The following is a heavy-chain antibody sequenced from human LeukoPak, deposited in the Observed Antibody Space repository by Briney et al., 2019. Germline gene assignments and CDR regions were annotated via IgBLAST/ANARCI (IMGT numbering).Heavy chain of an antibody. CDR1: GFTFSSYS. CDR3: TKDRGGIGTVAGTWDY. D-gene: IGHD6-19*01. V-gene: IGHV3-48*04. CDR2: ISSSSSTI. J-gene: IGHJ4*02. Sequence: GGSLRLSCAASGFTFSSYSMNWVRQAPGKGLEWVSYISSSSSTIYYADSVKGRFAISRDNAKNSLYLQMNSLRAEDTAVYYCTKDRGGIGTVAGTWDYWGQGTLVTVSS.